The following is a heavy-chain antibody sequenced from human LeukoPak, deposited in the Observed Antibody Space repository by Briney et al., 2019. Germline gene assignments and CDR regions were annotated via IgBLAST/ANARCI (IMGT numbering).Heavy chain of an antibody. CDR2: IYSSGSA. CDR3: ARDTGYFGSGGFAQ. J-gene: IGHJ4*02. CDR1: GGSLSGYY. D-gene: IGHD3-10*01. Sequence: PSETLSLTCTVSGGSLSGYYWSWIRQPAGKGLECIGRIYSSGSANYNPSLTSRVTMSVDTSKNQVSLRLTSVTTAATAVYYCARDTGYFGSGGFAQWGQGTLVTVSS. V-gene: IGHV4-4*07.